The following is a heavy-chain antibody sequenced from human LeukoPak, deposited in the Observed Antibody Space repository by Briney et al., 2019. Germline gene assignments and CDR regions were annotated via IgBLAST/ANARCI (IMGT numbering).Heavy chain of an antibody. CDR3: ARVRGYSSSWYVFDY. Sequence: GGSLRLSCAASGFTFDDYGMSWVRQAPGKGLEWVSGINWNGGSTGYADSVKGRFTISRDNAKNSLYLQMNSLRAEDTALYYCARVRGYSSSWYVFDYWGQGTLVTVSS. CDR1: GFTFDDYG. V-gene: IGHV3-20*04. D-gene: IGHD6-13*01. CDR2: INWNGGST. J-gene: IGHJ4*02.